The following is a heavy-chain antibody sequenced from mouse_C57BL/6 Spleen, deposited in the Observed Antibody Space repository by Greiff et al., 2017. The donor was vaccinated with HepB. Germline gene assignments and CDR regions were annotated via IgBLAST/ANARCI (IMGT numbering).Heavy chain of an antibody. D-gene: IGHD1-1*01. V-gene: IGHV1-4*01. J-gene: IGHJ4*01. CDR3: ARGGYYGSSYEAMDY. Sequence: QVQLQQSGAELARPGASVKMSCKASGYTFTSYTMHWVKQRPGQGLEWIGYINPSSGYTKYNQKFKDKATLTADKSSSTAYMQLSSLTSEDSAVYYCARGGYYGSSYEAMDYWGQGTLVTVSS. CDR2: INPSSGYT. CDR1: GYTFTSYT.